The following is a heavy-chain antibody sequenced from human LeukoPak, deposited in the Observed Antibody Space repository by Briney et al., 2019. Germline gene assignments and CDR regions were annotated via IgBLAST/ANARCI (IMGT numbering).Heavy chain of an antibody. V-gene: IGHV3-33*08. CDR2: IWYDGSNK. J-gene: IGHJ5*02. Sequence: GGSLRLSCAASGFTFSSYGMHWVRQAPGKGLEWVAVIWYDGSNKYYADSVKGRFTISRDNSKNTLYLQMNSLRAEDTAVYYCASRATVTTDRFWFDPWGQGTLVTVSS. CDR1: GFTFSSYG. CDR3: ASRATVTTDRFWFDP. D-gene: IGHD4-11*01.